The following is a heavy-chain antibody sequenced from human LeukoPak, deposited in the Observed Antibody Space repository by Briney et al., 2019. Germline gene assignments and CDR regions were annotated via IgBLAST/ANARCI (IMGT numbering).Heavy chain of an antibody. CDR1: GGSISSYY. J-gene: IGHJ6*02. CDR3: ARTFSESYYYYGIDV. CDR2: VYYSGRS. Sequence: SETLSLTCTVSGGSISSYYWSWVRQPLGKGLEWIGYVYYSGRSNYNTSLKSRVTISVDKSKNQSSLKLSSVTAADTAVYYCARTFSESYYYYGIDVWGQGATVTVSS. D-gene: IGHD1-26*01. V-gene: IGHV4-59*01.